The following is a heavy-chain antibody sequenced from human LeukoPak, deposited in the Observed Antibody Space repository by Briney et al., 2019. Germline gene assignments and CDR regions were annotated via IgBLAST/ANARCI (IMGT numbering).Heavy chain of an antibody. V-gene: IGHV1-3*01. J-gene: IGHJ5*02. CDR2: INAGNGNT. CDR3: ARGVSVPGSLNWFDP. D-gene: IGHD6-19*01. CDR1: GYTFTSYA. Sequence: ASVKVSCKASGYTFTSYAMHWVRQAPGQRLEWMGWINAGNGNTKYSQKFQGRVTITRDTSASTAYMELSSLRSEDTAVYYCARGVSVPGSLNWFDPWGQGTLVTVSS.